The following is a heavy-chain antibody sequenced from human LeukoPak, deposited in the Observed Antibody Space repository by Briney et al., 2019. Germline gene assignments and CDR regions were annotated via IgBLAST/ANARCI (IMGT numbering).Heavy chain of an antibody. CDR1: GGSFSGYY. V-gene: IGHV4-34*01. J-gene: IGHJ4*02. CDR2: INHSGST. Sequence: SETLSLTCAVYGGSFSGYYWSWIRQPPGKGLEWIGEINHSGSTNYNPSLKSRVTISVDTSKNQFSLKLSSVTAADTAVYYCARGFGYSYGYYLDYWGQGTLVTVSS. D-gene: IGHD5-18*01. CDR3: ARGFGYSYGYYLDY.